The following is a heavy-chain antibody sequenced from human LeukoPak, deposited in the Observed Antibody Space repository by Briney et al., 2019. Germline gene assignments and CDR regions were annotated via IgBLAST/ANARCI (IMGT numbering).Heavy chain of an antibody. CDR2: IYYSGST. CDR1: GGSISSYY. J-gene: IGHJ5*02. D-gene: IGHD3-10*01. CDR3: ARDMVRGVIKENWFDP. Sequence: SETLSLTCTVSGGSISSYYWSWIRQPPGKGLEWIGYIYYSGSTNYNPSLKSRVTISVDTSKNQFSLKLSSVTAADTAVYYCARDMVRGVIKENWFDPWGQGTLVTVSS. V-gene: IGHV4-59*08.